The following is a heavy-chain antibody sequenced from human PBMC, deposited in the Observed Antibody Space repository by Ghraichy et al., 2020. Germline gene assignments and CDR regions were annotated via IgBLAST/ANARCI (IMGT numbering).Heavy chain of an antibody. Sequence: ETLSLTCTVSGGSVSSGSYYWSWIRQPPGKGLEWIGYIYYSGSTNYNPSLKSRVTISVDTSKNQFSLKLSSVTAADTAVYYCARDWLGEERWLVGQFDPWGQGTLVTVYS. CDR3: ARDWLGEERWLVGQFDP. J-gene: IGHJ5*02. D-gene: IGHD6-19*01. CDR2: IYYSGST. CDR1: GGSVSSGSYY. V-gene: IGHV4-61*01.